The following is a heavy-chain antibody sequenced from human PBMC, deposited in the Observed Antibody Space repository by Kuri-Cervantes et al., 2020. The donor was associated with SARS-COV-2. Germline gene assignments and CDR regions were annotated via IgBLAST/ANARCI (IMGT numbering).Heavy chain of an antibody. D-gene: IGHD1-26*01. V-gene: IGHV3-21*01. Sequence: GESLKISCAASGFTFSSYSMNWVRQAPGKGLQWVSSISSSSSYIYYADSVKGRFTISRDNAKNSLYLQMNSRRAEDTALYYCARDQSGSYYFGYFDYWGKGTLVTVSS. J-gene: IGHJ4*02. CDR3: ARDQSGSYYFGYFDY. CDR2: ISSSSSYI. CDR1: GFTFSSYS.